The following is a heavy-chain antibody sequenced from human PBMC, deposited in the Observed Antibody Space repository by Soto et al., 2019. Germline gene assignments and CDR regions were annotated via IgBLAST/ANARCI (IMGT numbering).Heavy chain of an antibody. CDR2: IYYSGNT. V-gene: IGHV4-31*03. CDR3: ARAIDYYDFGSSYWFDP. Sequence: QVQLQESGPGLVKPSQTLSLTCPVSGGSISSGGYYWSWIRQHPGQGLEWIGYIYYSGNTYYNPSLKSRVTISVDTSKNQFTLKLSSVTAADTAVYYCARAIDYYDFGSSYWFDPWGQGTLVTVSS. D-gene: IGHD3-3*01. CDR1: GGSISSGGYY. J-gene: IGHJ5*02.